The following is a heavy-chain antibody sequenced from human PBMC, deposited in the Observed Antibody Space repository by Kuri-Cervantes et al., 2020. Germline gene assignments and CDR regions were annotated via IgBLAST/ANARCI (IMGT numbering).Heavy chain of an antibody. Sequence: GESLKISCAASGFTFSSYSMNWVRQAPGKGLDWVSYISSSSSTIYYADSVKGRFTISRDNAKNSLYLQMNSLRDEDTAVYYCARDMITFGGVIVKDWYFDLWGRGTLVTVSS. CDR3: ARDMITFGGVIVKDWYFDL. D-gene: IGHD3-16*02. CDR1: GFTFSSYS. J-gene: IGHJ2*01. V-gene: IGHV3-48*02. CDR2: ISSSSSTI.